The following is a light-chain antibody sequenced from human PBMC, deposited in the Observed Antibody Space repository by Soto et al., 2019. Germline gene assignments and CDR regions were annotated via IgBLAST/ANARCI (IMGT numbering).Light chain of an antibody. J-gene: IGKJ5*01. CDR1: QTVSSY. CDR3: QQYGTSEII. Sequence: EIVLTQSPATLSLSPGERATLSCRASQTVSSYLLWYQQKPGQAPRLLIYAASTRATGIPARFIGNGSGTEFTLTISRLEAEDFAVFYCQQYGTSEIIFGQGTRLEIK. CDR2: AAS. V-gene: IGKV3-20*01.